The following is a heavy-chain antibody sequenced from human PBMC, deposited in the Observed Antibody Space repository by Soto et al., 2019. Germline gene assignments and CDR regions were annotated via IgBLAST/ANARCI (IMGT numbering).Heavy chain of an antibody. D-gene: IGHD5-18*01. J-gene: IGHJ6*02. V-gene: IGHV3-74*01. Sequence: GGSLRLSCAASGFTFSSYWMHWVRQAPGKGLVWVSRINSDGSSTSYADSVKGRFTISRDNAKNTLYLQMNSLRAEDTAVYYCARGGYSYGFDYYYGMDVWGQGTTVTVSS. CDR1: GFTFSSYW. CDR3: ARGGYSYGFDYYYGMDV. CDR2: INSDGSST.